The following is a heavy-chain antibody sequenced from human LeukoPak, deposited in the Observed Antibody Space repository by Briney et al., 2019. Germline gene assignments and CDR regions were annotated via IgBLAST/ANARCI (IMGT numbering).Heavy chain of an antibody. D-gene: IGHD3-9*01. V-gene: IGHV3-11*01. CDR1: GFTFSDYY. Sequence: GGSLSLSCAASGFTFSDYYMSWIRQAPGKGLEWVSYISSSGSTIYYADSVKGRFTISRDNAKNSLYLQMNSLRAEDTAVYYCARDPGAYDILTGYEYFDYWGQGTLVTVSS. CDR3: ARDPGAYDILTGYEYFDY. CDR2: ISSSGSTI. J-gene: IGHJ4*02.